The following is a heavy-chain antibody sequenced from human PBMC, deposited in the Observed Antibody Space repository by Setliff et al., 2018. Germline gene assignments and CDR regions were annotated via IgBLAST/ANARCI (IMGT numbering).Heavy chain of an antibody. V-gene: IGHV4-39*01. J-gene: IGHJ4*02. CDR3: AGGGGWIQLFDY. CDR2: IYYSGGT. D-gene: IGHD5-18*01. CDR1: GGSISTKNYY. Sequence: SETLSLTCTVSGGSISTKNYYRGWIRQPPGKGLEWIGNIYYSGGTYYSPSLKSRVTISVDTSENQFSLKLNSVPAADTAVYYCAGGGGWIQLFDYWGLRTQVTVSS.